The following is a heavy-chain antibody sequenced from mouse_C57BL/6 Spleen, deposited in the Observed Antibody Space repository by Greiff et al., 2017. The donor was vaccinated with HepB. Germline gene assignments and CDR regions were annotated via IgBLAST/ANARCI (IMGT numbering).Heavy chain of an antibody. V-gene: IGHV6-3*01. D-gene: IGHD1-1*01. CDR3: TGRTVVALYYFDY. Sequence: EVQGVESGGGLVQPGGSMKLSCVASGFTFSNYWMNWVRQSPEKGLEWVAQIRLKSDNYATHYAESVKGRFTISRDDSKSSVYLQMNNLRAEDTGIYYCTGRTVVALYYFDYWGQGTTLTVSS. CDR1: GFTFSNYW. CDR2: IRLKSDNYAT. J-gene: IGHJ2*01.